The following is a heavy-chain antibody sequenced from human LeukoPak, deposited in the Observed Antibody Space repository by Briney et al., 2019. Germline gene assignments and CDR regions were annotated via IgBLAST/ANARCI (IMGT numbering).Heavy chain of an antibody. Sequence: PSETLSLTCTVSGGSISSSSYHWGWIRQPPGKGLELIGSIYYSGSTYYNPSLKSRVTISVDTSKNQFSLKLSSVTAADTAVYYCARDLKAGTAVWFDPWGQGTLVTVSS. J-gene: IGHJ5*02. D-gene: IGHD6-13*01. V-gene: IGHV4-39*07. CDR2: IYYSGST. CDR1: GGSISSSSYH. CDR3: ARDLKAGTAVWFDP.